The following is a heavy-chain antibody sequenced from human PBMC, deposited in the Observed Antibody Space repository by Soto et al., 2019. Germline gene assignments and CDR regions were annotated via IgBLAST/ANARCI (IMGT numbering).Heavy chain of an antibody. D-gene: IGHD4-17*01. CDR1: GGSMNSGGYY. J-gene: IGHJ4*02. V-gene: IGHV4-31*03. CDR2: IYYSGRT. Sequence: QVQLQESGPGLVKPSQTLSLTCTVSGGSMNSGGYYWSWIRQHPGKGLEWLGYIYYSGRTYYNPSLQSRITISIDTSKNQFSLKLSSVTAADTAVYYCARRDDYGGTVGYWGQGTLVTVSA. CDR3: ARRDDYGGTVGY.